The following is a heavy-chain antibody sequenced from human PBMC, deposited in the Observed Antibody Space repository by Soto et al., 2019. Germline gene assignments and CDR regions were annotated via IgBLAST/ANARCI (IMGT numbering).Heavy chain of an antibody. D-gene: IGHD3-22*01. CDR3: SRDTYYYDSSREGRSDY. Sequence: GGSLRLSCAASGYTFTSHSMHWLRQAPGKGMEWVSYISSSSSYIYYADSVKGRFTTSRDNAKNSLYLQMNSLRAEDTAVYYCSRDTYYYDSSREGRSDYWGHGT. V-gene: IGHV3-21*01. CDR2: ISSSSSYI. CDR1: GYTFTSHS. J-gene: IGHJ4*01.